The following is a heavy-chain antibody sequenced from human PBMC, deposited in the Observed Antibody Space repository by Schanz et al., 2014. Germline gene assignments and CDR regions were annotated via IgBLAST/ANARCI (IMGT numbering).Heavy chain of an antibody. V-gene: IGHV3-23*01. CDR1: GFKFTDYA. CDR2: ISGSSENT. D-gene: IGHD3-10*01. CDR3: AKGKSEVRGIILDY. J-gene: IGHJ4*02. Sequence: VQLLESGGGLAQPGGSLRLSCAASGFKFTDYAMTWVRQAPGKGLEWVATISGSSENTYYADSVKGRVTISRVNSRNTLFLQMRNLRADDTALYYCAKGKSEVRGIILDYWGQGTMVVVSS.